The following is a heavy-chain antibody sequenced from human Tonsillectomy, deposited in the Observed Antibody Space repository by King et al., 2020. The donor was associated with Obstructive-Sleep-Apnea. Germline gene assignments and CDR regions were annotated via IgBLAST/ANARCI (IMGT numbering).Heavy chain of an antibody. Sequence: VQLVESGGGLVQPGGSLRLSCAASGFTVSNNYMSWVRQAPGKGLEWVSVIFSVGRTYYADSVKGRFTISRHNSKSTLYLQMNGLRAEDTAVYYCARDVSNTAWPYWYFDLWGRGTLVTVSS. CDR2: IFSVGRT. V-gene: IGHV3-53*04. CDR1: GFTVSNNY. D-gene: IGHD2-21*02. J-gene: IGHJ2*01. CDR3: ARDVSNTAWPYWYFDL.